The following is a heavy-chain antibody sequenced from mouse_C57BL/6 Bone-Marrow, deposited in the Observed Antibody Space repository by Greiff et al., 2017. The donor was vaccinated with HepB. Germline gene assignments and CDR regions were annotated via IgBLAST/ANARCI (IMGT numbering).Heavy chain of an antibody. CDR2: IYPRSGNT. CDR3: ARRITTVVAPYFDY. J-gene: IGHJ2*01. V-gene: IGHV1-81*01. D-gene: IGHD1-1*01. Sequence: LVESGAELARPGASVKLSCKASGYTFTSYGISWVKQRTGQGLEWIGEIYPRSGNTYYNEKFKGKATLTADKSSSTAYMELRSLTSEDSAVYFCARRITTVVAPYFDYWGQGTTLTVSS. CDR1: GYTFTSYG.